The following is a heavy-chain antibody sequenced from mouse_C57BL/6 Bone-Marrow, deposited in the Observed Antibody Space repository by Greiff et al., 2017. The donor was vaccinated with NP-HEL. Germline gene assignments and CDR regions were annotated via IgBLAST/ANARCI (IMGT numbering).Heavy chain of an antibody. CDR3: TTSAYYSNYSYAMDY. J-gene: IGHJ4*01. CDR2: IDPENGDT. D-gene: IGHD2-5*01. CDR1: GFNIKDDY. Sequence: EVHLVESGAELVRPGASVKLSCTASGFNIKDDYMHWVKQRPEQGLEWIGWIDPENGDTEYASKFQGKATITADTSSNTAYLQLSSLTSDDTAVYYCTTSAYYSNYSYAMDYWGQGTSVTVSS. V-gene: IGHV14-4*01.